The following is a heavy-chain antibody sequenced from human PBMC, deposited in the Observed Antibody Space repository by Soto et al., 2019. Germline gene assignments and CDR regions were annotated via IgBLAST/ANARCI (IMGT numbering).Heavy chain of an antibody. CDR3: AKGAVWSGYRNYGMDV. J-gene: IGHJ6*02. CDR1: GFTFDDYT. Sequence: GGSLRLSCAASGFTFDDYTMHWVRQAPGKGLEWVSLISWDGGSTYYADSVKGRFTISRDNSKNSLYLQMNSLRTEDTALYYCAKGAVWSGYRNYGMDVWGQGTLVTVSS. V-gene: IGHV3-43*01. D-gene: IGHD3-3*01. CDR2: ISWDGGST.